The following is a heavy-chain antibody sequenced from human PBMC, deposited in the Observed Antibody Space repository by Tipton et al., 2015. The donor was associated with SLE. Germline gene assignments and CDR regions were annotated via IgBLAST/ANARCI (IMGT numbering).Heavy chain of an antibody. Sequence: TLSLTCTVSGGSISSGSYYWSWIRQPAGKGLEWIGRIYTSGSTNHNPPLKSRVTISVDTPKNQFSLKLSSVTAADTAVYYCAREHTYSSSWSNWFDPWGQGTLDTVSS. CDR2: IYTSGST. V-gene: IGHV4-61*02. CDR3: AREHTYSSSWSNWFDP. J-gene: IGHJ5*02. D-gene: IGHD6-13*01. CDR1: GGSISSGSYY.